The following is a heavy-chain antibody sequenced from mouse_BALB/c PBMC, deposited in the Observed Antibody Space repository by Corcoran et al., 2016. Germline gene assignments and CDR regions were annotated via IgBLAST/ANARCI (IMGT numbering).Heavy chain of an antibody. CDR3: ARWRYDGYYVDY. V-gene: IGHV14-1*02. D-gene: IGHD2-3*01. J-gene: IGHJ4*01. Sequence: EVQLQQSGAELVRPGALVKLSCKASGFNIKDYYMHWVKQRPEQGLEWIGWIDPENGNTIYDPKFQGKASITADTSSNTAYLQLSSLTSEDTAVYYCARWRYDGYYVDYWGQGTSVTVSS. CDR2: IDPENGNT. CDR1: GFNIKDYY.